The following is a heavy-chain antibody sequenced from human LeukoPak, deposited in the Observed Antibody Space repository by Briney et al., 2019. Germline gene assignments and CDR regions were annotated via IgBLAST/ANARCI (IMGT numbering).Heavy chain of an antibody. J-gene: IGHJ4*02. D-gene: IGHD3-22*01. CDR3: SRGLDSRKLGY. CDR2: IHPSGML. Sequence: SETLSLTCTVSGASFNSDDQYWNWVRQSPGKGLEWIGSIHPSGMLYNNPSLESRVTMSRGTSKNQFSLNMNSVPAAVTAVYFCSRGLDSRKLGYWGQGILVTVSS. CDR1: GASFNSDDQY. V-gene: IGHV4-31*03.